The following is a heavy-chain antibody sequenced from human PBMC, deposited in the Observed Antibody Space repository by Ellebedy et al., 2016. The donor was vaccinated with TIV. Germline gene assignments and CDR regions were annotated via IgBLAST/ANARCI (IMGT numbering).Heavy chain of an antibody. CDR1: GFTFSNFG. D-gene: IGHD5-24*01. CDR3: ARDFRDGYNDF. Sequence: GESLKISCAASGFTFSNFGMNWVRQAPGKGLEWVSSISRLSTYIYYADSVKGRFTISRDNAKNSLYLQMNSLRAEDTAVYYCARDFRDGYNDFWGQGTLVTVSS. J-gene: IGHJ4*02. CDR2: ISRLSTYI. V-gene: IGHV3-21*01.